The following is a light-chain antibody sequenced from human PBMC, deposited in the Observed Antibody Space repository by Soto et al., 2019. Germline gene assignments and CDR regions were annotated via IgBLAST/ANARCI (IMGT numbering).Light chain of an antibody. J-gene: IGKJ1*01. CDR3: QQSDTTPWT. CDR1: QSISSY. Sequence: DIQMTQSPSSLSASVGDRVTITCRASQSISSYLNWYQQNPGKAPKLLIYEASSVQSGVPSRFSGSGSGTDFTLTVSSLQPDDFATYYCQQSDTTPWTFGEGTRWIS. CDR2: EAS. V-gene: IGKV1-39*01.